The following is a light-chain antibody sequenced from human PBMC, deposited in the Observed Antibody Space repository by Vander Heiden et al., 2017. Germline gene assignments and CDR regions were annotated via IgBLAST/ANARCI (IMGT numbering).Light chain of an antibody. V-gene: IGKV3-15*01. CDR3: QQYNNWPST. CDR2: GAS. CDR1: QSVRNN. J-gene: IGKJ3*01. Sequence: EIVMTQSPATLSVSPGERATLSCRASQSVRNNLAWYQQKPGQAPRLLIYGASTRATGIPARFSGSGSGTEFTLTISSLQSEDFAVYYCQQYNNWPSTFGPGTKVDIK.